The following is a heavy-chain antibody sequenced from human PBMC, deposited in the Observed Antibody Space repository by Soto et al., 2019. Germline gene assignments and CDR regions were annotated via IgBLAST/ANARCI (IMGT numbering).Heavy chain of an antibody. V-gene: IGHV1-69*02. J-gene: IGHJ4*01. D-gene: IGHD1-26*01. Sequence: QVHLVQSGAEVKKPGSSVKVSCKASGGTFSSYIISWVRQAPGQGLEWMGRISPTVGIPNYAQKFQGRVTIXXDRSTRTAYMELSSLRSEDTAIYYCATLGSGSYDYWGHGTLVTVSS. CDR2: ISPTVGIP. CDR1: GGTFSSYI. CDR3: ATLGSGSYDY.